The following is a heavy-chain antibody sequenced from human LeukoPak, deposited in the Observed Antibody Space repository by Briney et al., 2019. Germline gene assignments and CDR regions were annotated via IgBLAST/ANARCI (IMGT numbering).Heavy chain of an antibody. Sequence: SETLSLTCTVSGGSISSYYWNWIRQPPGKGLEWIGYIYYSGSTSYNPSLKSRVTISVDTSKNQFSLKLSSVTAADTAVYYCARDAYCSGTSCQNFDYWGQGTLVTVSS. CDR2: IYYSGST. V-gene: IGHV4-59*01. CDR1: GGSISSYY. CDR3: ARDAYCSGTSCQNFDY. J-gene: IGHJ4*02. D-gene: IGHD2-2*01.